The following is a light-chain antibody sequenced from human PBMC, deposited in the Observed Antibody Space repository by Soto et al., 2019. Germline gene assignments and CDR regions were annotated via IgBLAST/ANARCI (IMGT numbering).Light chain of an antibody. J-gene: IGKJ4*01. Sequence: EIVLTQSPATLSLSPGVRATLSCRASQSVSSYLAWYQQKPGQAPRLLIYDASNRATGIPARFSGSGSGTDFTLTSSSLEPEDFAVYYCQQRSNWPPVLTFGGGTKVDIK. CDR1: QSVSSY. CDR3: QQRSNWPPVLT. V-gene: IGKV3-11*01. CDR2: DAS.